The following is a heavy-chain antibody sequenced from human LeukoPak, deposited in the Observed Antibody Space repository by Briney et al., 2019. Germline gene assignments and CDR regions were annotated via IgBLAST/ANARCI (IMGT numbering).Heavy chain of an antibody. D-gene: IGHD1-26*01. CDR3: ASPYSGSYYAFDI. V-gene: IGHV1-69*05. J-gene: IGHJ3*02. CDR1: GGTFSSYA. Sequence: AASVKISCKASGGTFSSYAISWVRQAPGQGLEWMGGIITIFGTANYAQKFQGRVTITTDESTSTAYMELSSLRSEDTAVYYCASPYSGSYYAFDIWGQGTMVTVSS. CDR2: IITIFGTA.